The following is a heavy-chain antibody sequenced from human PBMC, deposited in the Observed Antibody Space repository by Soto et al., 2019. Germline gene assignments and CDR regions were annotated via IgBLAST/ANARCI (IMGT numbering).Heavy chain of an antibody. Sequence: QVQLVQSGAEVKKPGSSVKVSCKASGDTFSSYAITLVRQAPGQGLEWMGGIISIFGTANYVQKFKGRVTITADESTSTAYMELSSLKSEDTAVYYCARGPRTMVRGVGFNYYYGMDVWGQGTTVTVSS. CDR2: IISIFGTA. D-gene: IGHD3-10*01. CDR1: GDTFSSYA. V-gene: IGHV1-69*01. CDR3: ARGPRTMVRGVGFNYYYGMDV. J-gene: IGHJ6*02.